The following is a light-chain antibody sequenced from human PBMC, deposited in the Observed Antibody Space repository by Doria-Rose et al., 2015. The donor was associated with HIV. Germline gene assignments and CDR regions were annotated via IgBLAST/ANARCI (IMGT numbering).Light chain of an antibody. J-gene: IGKJ1*01. Sequence: TQSPGTLSLSPGATATLYCTASQSFSSTYLAWYQQKPGQAPSLLIYDGSTRATGIPDKFSASGSGTDFTLTINRLEPEDFALYYCHQYGTSWTFGQGTKVE. V-gene: IGKV3-20*01. CDR3: HQYGTSWT. CDR2: DGS. CDR1: QSFSSTY.